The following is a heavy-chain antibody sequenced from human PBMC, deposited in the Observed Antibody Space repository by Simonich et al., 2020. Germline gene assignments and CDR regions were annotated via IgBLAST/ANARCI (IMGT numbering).Heavy chain of an antibody. V-gene: IGHV3-21*01. J-gene: IGHJ6*02. CDR2: ISSSSSYI. CDR3: ARWIAVAGTGAYGMDV. Sequence: EVQLVESGGGLVKPGGSLRLSCAASGFTFSSYSMNWVRQFPGKGLEWVSSISSSSSYIYYAESGKGRLTPSKDNAKNSLYLQMNRLRAEDTAVYYFARWIAVAGTGAYGMDVWGQGTTVTVSS. D-gene: IGHD6-19*01. CDR1: GFTFSSYS.